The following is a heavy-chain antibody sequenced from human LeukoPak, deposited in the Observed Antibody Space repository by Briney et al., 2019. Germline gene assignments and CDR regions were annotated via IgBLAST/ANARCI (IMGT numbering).Heavy chain of an antibody. CDR2: IKQDGSEK. CDR1: GFTFSSYW. Sequence: AGGSLRLSCVASGFTFSSYWMSWVRQAPGKGLECVADIKQDGSEKYYVGSVKGRLTISRDNAKNSLYLRMNNLRVEDTAVYYCARGKSGSYGTKGYWGQGTLVTVSS. J-gene: IGHJ4*02. D-gene: IGHD1-26*01. CDR3: ARGKSGSYGTKGY. V-gene: IGHV3-7*01.